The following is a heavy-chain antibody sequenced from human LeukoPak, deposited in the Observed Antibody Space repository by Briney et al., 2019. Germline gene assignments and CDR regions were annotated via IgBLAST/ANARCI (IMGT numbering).Heavy chain of an antibody. V-gene: IGHV3-23*01. Sequence: GGSLRLSCAASGFTFSSYAMSWVRQAPGKGLEWVSAISGSGGSTYYADSVKGRFTISRDNSKNTLYLQMNSLRAEDTAVYYCAKAYDSSIYYYYYMDVWGKGTTVTISS. J-gene: IGHJ6*03. CDR3: AKAYDSSIYYYYYMDV. CDR1: GFTFSSYA. D-gene: IGHD3-22*01. CDR2: ISGSGGST.